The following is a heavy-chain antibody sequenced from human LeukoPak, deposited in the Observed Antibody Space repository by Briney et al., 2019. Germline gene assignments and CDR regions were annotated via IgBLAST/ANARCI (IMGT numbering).Heavy chain of an antibody. D-gene: IGHD6-13*01. CDR2: IYYSGST. V-gene: IGHV4-59*01. Sequence: SETLSLTCTVSGGSISSYYWSWIRQPPGKGLEWIGYIYYSGSTNYNPSLKSRVTISVDTSKNQFSLKLSSVTAADTAVYYCARSIGYSSSWYGHWGQGTLVTVSS. CDR1: GGSISSYY. CDR3: ARSIGYSSSWYGH. J-gene: IGHJ4*02.